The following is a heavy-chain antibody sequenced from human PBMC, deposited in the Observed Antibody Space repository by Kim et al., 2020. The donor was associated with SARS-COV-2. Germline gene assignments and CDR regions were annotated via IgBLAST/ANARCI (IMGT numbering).Heavy chain of an antibody. V-gene: IGHV4-39*01. Sequence: SETLSLTCTVSGGSISSSIYYWGWIRQPPGKGLEWIGSIYYSGSTYYNPSLKSRVTISVDTSKNQFSLKLSSVTAADTAVYYCARLPAYCGGDCYSRSFDYWGQGTLVTVSS. D-gene: IGHD2-21*02. CDR3: ARLPAYCGGDCYSRSFDY. J-gene: IGHJ4*02. CDR2: IYYSGST. CDR1: GGSISSSIYY.